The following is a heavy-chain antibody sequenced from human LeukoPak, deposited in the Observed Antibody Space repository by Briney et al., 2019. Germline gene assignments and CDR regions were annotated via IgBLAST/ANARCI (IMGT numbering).Heavy chain of an antibody. D-gene: IGHD4-17*01. J-gene: IGHJ6*02. V-gene: IGHV1-3*01. CDR2: INAGNGNT. CDR3: ARAVGDYGYYYYGMDV. CDR1: GGTFSSYA. Sequence: ASVKVSCKASGGTFSSYAISWVRQAPGQRLEWMGWINAGNGNTKYSQKFQGRVTNTRDTSASTAYMELSSLRSEDTAVYYCARAVGDYGYYYYGMDVWGQGTTVTVSS.